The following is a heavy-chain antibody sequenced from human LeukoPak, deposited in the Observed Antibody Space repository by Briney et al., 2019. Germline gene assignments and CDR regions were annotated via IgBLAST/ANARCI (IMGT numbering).Heavy chain of an antibody. CDR3: ARTSYSYPLDY. D-gene: IGHD3-16*02. CDR2: IYYSGST. Sequence: SETLSLTCTVSGGSISSYYWSWLRQPPGKGLEGLGYIYYSGSTNYNPSLKSRVTISVDTSKNQFSLKLSSVTAADTAVYYCARTSYSYPLDYWGQGTLVTVSS. V-gene: IGHV4-59*01. J-gene: IGHJ4*02. CDR1: GGSISSYY.